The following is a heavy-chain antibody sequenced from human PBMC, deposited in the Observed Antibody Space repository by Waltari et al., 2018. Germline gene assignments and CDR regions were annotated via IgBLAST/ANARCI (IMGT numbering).Heavy chain of an antibody. Sequence: EVQLVESGGGLVQPGRSLRLSCADSGFTFDDYAMHWVRQAPGKGLGWVSGISWNSGSIGYADSVKGRFTISRDNAKNSLYLQMNSLRAEDTALYYCAKDTIAAAAYYFDYWGQGTLVTVSS. CDR2: ISWNSGSI. CDR3: AKDTIAAAAYYFDY. J-gene: IGHJ4*02. CDR1: GFTFDDYA. V-gene: IGHV3-9*01. D-gene: IGHD6-13*01.